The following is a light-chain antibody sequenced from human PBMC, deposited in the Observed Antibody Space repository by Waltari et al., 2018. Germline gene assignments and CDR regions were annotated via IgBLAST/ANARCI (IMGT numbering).Light chain of an antibody. CDR2: WAS. CDR1: QSVLHASNNRNY. J-gene: IGKJ4*01. CDR3: QQYYSTPLT. Sequence: DIVMTQSPDSLALSLRERATISCKSSQSVLHASNNRNYLAWYQQRPGQSPKLLISWASTRQSGVPDRFSGSGSAADFTLTITSLQAEDVATYYCQQYYSTPLTFGGGTKVAIK. V-gene: IGKV4-1*01.